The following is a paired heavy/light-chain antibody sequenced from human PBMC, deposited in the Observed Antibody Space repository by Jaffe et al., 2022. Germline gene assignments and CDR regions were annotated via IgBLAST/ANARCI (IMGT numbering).Light chain of an antibody. CDR1: QSLVHSDGNTY. V-gene: IGKV2-30*02. J-gene: IGKJ1*01. CDR2: SVS. CDR3: MQATHWPPWT. Sequence: DVVMTQSPLSLPVTLGQPASMSCRSSQSLVHSDGNTYVNWYQQRPGQSPRRLIFSVSKRDSGVPDRISGSGSGTDFTLKISRVEAEDVGVYYCMQATHWPPWTFGQGTKVEIK.
Heavy chain of an antibody. Sequence: EVQLVESGGGVVQPGGSLRLSCAASGFIFSNFGMNWVRQAPGKGLEWLSYISSSSSTIYYEDSVKGRFTISRDNAKSSLYLQMNSLRAEDTAVYYCASPQRGITSYWGQGTLVTVSS. D-gene: IGHD3-3*01. CDR2: ISSSSSTI. CDR1: GFIFSNFG. CDR3: ASPQRGITSY. V-gene: IGHV3-48*01. J-gene: IGHJ4*02.